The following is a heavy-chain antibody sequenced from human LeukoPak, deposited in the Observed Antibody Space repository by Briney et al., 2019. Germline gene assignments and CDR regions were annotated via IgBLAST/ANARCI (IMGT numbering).Heavy chain of an antibody. CDR2: IYYSGST. V-gene: IGHV4-59*08. CDR1: GGSLSSYY. J-gene: IGHJ5*02. D-gene: IGHD1-20*01. Sequence: PSETLSLTCTVSGGSLSSYYWSWIRQPPGKGLEWIGYIYYSGSTNYNPSLKSRVTISVDTSKNQFSLKLSSVTAADTAVYYCARLGITGTTRNNWFDPWGQGTLVTVSS. CDR3: ARLGITGTTRNNWFDP.